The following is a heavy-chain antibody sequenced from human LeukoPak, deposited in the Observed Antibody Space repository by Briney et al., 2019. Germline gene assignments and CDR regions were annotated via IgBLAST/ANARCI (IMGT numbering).Heavy chain of an antibody. J-gene: IGHJ4*02. CDR3: AKGFIAAGTAVLFDY. V-gene: IGHV3-9*01. CDR2: ISWNSGNI. Sequence: GRSLRLSCAASGLTFDDYAMHWVRQAPGKGLEWVSGISWNSGNIGYADSVKGRFTISRDNAKKSLYLQMNSLRVEDTAFYYCAKGFIAAGTAVLFDYWGQGTLVTVSS. CDR1: GLTFDDYA. D-gene: IGHD6-13*01.